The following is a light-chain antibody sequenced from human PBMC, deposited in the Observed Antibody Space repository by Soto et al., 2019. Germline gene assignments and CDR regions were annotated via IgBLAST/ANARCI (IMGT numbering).Light chain of an antibody. CDR1: QGVSSN. V-gene: IGKV3-15*01. J-gene: IGKJ2*01. CDR2: SAS. CDR3: QQYTNWPPIT. Sequence: ETVMTQSPATLSVSPGERATLSCRASQGVSSNLAWYQQKPGQAPRLLIYSASTRATGIPARFSGSGSGTALTLTITSLQSEDFAVYYCQQYTNWPPITFGQGTKLEIK.